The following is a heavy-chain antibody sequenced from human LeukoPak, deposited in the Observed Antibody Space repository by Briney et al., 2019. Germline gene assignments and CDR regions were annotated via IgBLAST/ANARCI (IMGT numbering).Heavy chain of an antibody. CDR2: INSDGSST. D-gene: IGHD1-26*01. V-gene: IGHV3-74*01. J-gene: IGHJ5*02. CDR3: ARDYSKRGIWEIRGDP. CDR1: GFTFSSHW. Sequence: GGSLRLSCAASGFTFSSHWMHWVRQGPGKGLVWVSRINSDGSSTTYADSVKGRFTMSRDNAKNTLYLKMNSLRAADTAVYYCARDYSKRGIWEIRGDPWGQRTLVTVSS.